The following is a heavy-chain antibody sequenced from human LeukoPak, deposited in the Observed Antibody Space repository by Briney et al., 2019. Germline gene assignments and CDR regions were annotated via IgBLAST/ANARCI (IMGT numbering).Heavy chain of an antibody. Sequence: HPGGSLRLSCVASGFSFNNYWMSWVRQAPGKGLEWVANIKEDGSEKYYVDSVKGRFTISRANAKNLLYLQMDSLRGEDTAVYYCARVGQRVYVTHFDYWGQGTLVTVSS. CDR2: IKEDGSEK. CDR3: ARVGQRVYVTHFDY. CDR1: GFSFNNYW. J-gene: IGHJ4*02. D-gene: IGHD2-8*01. V-gene: IGHV3-7*01.